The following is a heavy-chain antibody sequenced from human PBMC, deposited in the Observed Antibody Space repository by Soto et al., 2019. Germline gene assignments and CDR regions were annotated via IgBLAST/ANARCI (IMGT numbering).Heavy chain of an antibody. CDR3: ARDRVAAYYGDYLGGIGWFDP. Sequence: GASVKVSCKASGYTFTSYARHWVRQAPGQRLEWMGWINAGNGNTKYSQKFQGRVTITRDTSASTAYMELSSLRSEDTAVYYCARDRVAAYYGDYLGGIGWFDPWGQGTLVTVSS. CDR1: GYTFTSYA. CDR2: INAGNGNT. D-gene: IGHD4-17*01. V-gene: IGHV1-3*01. J-gene: IGHJ5*02.